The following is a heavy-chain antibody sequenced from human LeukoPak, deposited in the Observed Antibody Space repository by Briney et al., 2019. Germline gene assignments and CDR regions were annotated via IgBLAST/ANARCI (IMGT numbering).Heavy chain of an antibody. CDR2: INPNSGGT. D-gene: IGHD5-18*01. CDR3: ARDPASYGIDPPDY. J-gene: IGHJ4*02. CDR1: GYSFTGYY. Sequence: ASVKVSCKASGYSFTGYYMHWVRQAPGQGLEWMGWINPNSGGTNYAQTSQGRVTMTRDTSISTAYMELSRLRSDDTAVYYCARDPASYGIDPPDYWGEGTLVTVSS. V-gene: IGHV1-2*02.